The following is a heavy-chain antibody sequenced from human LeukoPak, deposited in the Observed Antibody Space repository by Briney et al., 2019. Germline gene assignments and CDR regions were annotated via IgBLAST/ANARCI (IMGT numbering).Heavy chain of an antibody. D-gene: IGHD3-3*01. V-gene: IGHV1-69*05. CDR3: ARGTIFGVVPYYYYMDV. J-gene: IGHJ6*03. CDR1: GYTFTGYY. Sequence: SVKVSCKASGYTFTGYYMHWVRQAPGQGLEWMGRIIPIFGTANYAQKFQGRVTITTDESTSTAYMELSSLRSEDTAVYYCARGTIFGVVPYYYYMDVWGKGTTVTVSS. CDR2: IIPIFGTA.